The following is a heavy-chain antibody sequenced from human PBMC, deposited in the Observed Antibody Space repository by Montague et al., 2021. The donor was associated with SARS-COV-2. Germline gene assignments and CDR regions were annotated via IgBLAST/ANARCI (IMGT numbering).Heavy chain of an antibody. CDR3: ARDRRGWVQRYYYLDV. V-gene: IGHV4-59*01. D-gene: IGHD1-1*01. J-gene: IGHJ6*03. CDR2: MYYSGST. Sequence: SETLSLTCIVSGGSISSYCWSWIRQPPGQGLEWIGFMYYSGSTNYNPSLKSRVTISVDTSKNQFSLKLSSVTAADTAVYYCARDRRGWVQRYYYLDVWGKGTTVTVS. CDR1: GGSISSYC.